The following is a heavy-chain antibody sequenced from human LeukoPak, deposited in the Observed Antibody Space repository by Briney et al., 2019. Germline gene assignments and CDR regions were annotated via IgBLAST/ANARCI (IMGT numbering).Heavy chain of an antibody. D-gene: IGHD3-9*01. J-gene: IGHJ4*02. V-gene: IGHV3-23*01. Sequence: PGGSLRLSCAASGFTFSSYAMSWVRQAPGKGLEWVSAISGSGGSTYYADSVKGRFTISRDNSKNTLYLQMNSLRAEDTAVYYCVSFEGSILYYFDYWGQGTLVTVSS. CDR2: ISGSGGST. CDR1: GFTFSSYA. CDR3: VSFEGSILYYFDY.